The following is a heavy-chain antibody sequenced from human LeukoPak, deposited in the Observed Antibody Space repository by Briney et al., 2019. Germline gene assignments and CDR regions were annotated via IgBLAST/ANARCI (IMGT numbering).Heavy chain of an antibody. J-gene: IGHJ3*02. CDR1: SYTFTSYG. CDR3: ARDVPDKYSYGHHDAFDI. V-gene: IGHV1-18*01. D-gene: IGHD5-18*01. Sequence: ASVKVSCKASSYTFTSYGISWVRQAPGQGLEWMGWISAYNGNTNYAQKLQGRVTMTTDTSTSTAYMELRSLRSDDTAVYYCARDVPDKYSYGHHDAFDIWGQGTMVTVSS. CDR2: ISAYNGNT.